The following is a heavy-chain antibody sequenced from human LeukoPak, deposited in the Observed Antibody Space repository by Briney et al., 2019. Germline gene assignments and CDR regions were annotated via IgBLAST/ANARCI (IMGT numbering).Heavy chain of an antibody. CDR1: GGSISSGSYY. Sequence: SQTLSLTCTVSGGSISSGSYYWSWIRQPAGKGLEWIGRIYTSGSTNYNPSLKSRVTISVDTSKNQFSLKLSPVTAADTAVYYCASSSGFDAFDIWGQGTMVTVSS. J-gene: IGHJ3*02. D-gene: IGHD3-22*01. CDR3: ASSSGFDAFDI. CDR2: IYTSGST. V-gene: IGHV4-61*02.